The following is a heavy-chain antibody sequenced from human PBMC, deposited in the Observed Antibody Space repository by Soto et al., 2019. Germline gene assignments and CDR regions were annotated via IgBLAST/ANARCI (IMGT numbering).Heavy chain of an antibody. CDR3: AKDLGLFYCRTSCPNWFDP. V-gene: IGHV3-23*01. J-gene: IGHJ5*02. CDR1: GFIFSNYA. CDR2: IDDSGAGT. Sequence: PGGSLRLSCAASGFIFSNYAMSWVRQAPGKGLEWVSAIDDSGAGTYHGDSVGGRFTISRDNSKNTLYLQMNSLRAEDTAVYYCAKDLGLFYCRTSCPNWFDPWGQGTLVTVSS. D-gene: IGHD2-2*01.